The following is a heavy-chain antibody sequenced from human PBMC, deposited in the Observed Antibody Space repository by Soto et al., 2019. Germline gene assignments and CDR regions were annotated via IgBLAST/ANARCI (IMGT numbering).Heavy chain of an antibody. V-gene: IGHV1-69*13. CDR3: ARGSVEMATYGGNWFDP. Sequence: EASVKVSCKASGGTFSSYAISWVRQAPGQGLEWMGGIIPIFGTANYAQKFQGRVTITADESTSTAYMELSSLRSEDTAVYYCARGSVEMATYGGNWFDPWGQGTLVTVSS. D-gene: IGHD5-12*01. CDR1: GGTFSSYA. CDR2: IIPIFGTA. J-gene: IGHJ5*02.